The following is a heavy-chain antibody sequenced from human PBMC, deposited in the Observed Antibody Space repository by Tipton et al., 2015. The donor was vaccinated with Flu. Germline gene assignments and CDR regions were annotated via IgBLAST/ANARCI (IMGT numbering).Heavy chain of an antibody. J-gene: IGHJ5*02. CDR1: AFTFRTYS. Sequence: SLRLSCTASAFTFRTYSMNWVRQAPGKGLEWVSVIYSDGSTYYVDSVKGRFTVSRDNSKNMLSLQMNSLRAEDTAVYYCARGQGANPWGQGTLVTVSS. CDR2: IYSDGST. V-gene: IGHV3-53*01. CDR3: ARGQGANP.